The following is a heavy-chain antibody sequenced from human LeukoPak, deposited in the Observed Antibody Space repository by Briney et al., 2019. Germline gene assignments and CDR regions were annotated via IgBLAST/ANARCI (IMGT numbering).Heavy chain of an antibody. CDR1: GGSMSSYY. D-gene: IGHD6-19*01. V-gene: IGHV4-4*07. CDR2: IYTSGST. CDR3: ASESGWYSLSVFDY. J-gene: IGHJ4*02. Sequence: SETLSLTCSVSGGSMSSYYWSWIRQPAGKGLEWIGRIYTSGSTNYNPSLKSRVTMSVDTSKNQFSLKLSSVTAADTAVYYCASESGWYSLSVFDYWGQGTLVTVSS.